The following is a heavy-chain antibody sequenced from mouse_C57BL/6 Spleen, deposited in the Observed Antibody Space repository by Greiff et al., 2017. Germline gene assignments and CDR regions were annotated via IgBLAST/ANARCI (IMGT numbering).Heavy chain of an antibody. D-gene: IGHD1-1*01. J-gene: IGHJ2*01. CDR3: ARFYYYGSSGDY. CDR2: IYPGSGST. CDR1: GYTFTSYW. V-gene: IGHV1-55*01. Sequence: QVQLQQPGAELVKPGASVKMSCKASGYTFTSYWITWVKQRPGQGLEWIGDIYPGSGSTNYNEKFQSKATLTVDTSSSTAYMQLSSLKSEYSAVYYWARFYYYGSSGDYWGQGTTLTVSS.